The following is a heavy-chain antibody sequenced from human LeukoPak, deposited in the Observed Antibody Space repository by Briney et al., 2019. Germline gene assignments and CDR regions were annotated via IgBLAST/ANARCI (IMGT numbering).Heavy chain of an antibody. D-gene: IGHD2-2*01. CDR2: ISSSGSTI. J-gene: IGHJ4*02. CDR3: ARAAVPAAMGVDFDY. Sequence: GGSLRLSCAASGFTFSDYYMSWIRQAPGKGLEWVSYISSSGSTIYYADSVKGRFTISRDNAKNSLYLQMNSLRAEDTAVYYCARAAVPAAMGVDFDYWGQGTLVTVSS. V-gene: IGHV3-11*01. CDR1: GFTFSDYY.